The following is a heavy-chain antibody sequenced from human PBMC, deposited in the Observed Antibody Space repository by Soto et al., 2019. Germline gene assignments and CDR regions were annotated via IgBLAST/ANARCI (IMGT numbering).Heavy chain of an antibody. V-gene: IGHV3-33*01. CDR3: ASERTEELLHYF. Sequence: QVQLVESGGGVVQPGRSLRLSCAASGFTFSSYGMHWVRQAPGKGLEWVAVIWHEGSNKYYADSVKGRFSISRDNSKHTLYLQMTSLRAEYKTVYYCASERTEELLHYFCGQRTLVTVSS. J-gene: IGHJ4*02. CDR1: GFTFSSYG. D-gene: IGHD1-26*01. CDR2: IWHEGSNK.